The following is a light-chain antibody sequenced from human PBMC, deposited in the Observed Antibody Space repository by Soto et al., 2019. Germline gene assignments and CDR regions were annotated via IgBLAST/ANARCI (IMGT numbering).Light chain of an antibody. CDR2: GAS. CDR1: QTVSSN. Sequence: EIVMTQSPGTLSVSPGERATLSCRASQTVSSNLAWYQQVPGQAPRLVIYGASTRATGIPARFSGSGSGTEFTLTICSLQSEDFAVYYCQQYNNWPRTFGQGTKVEIK. J-gene: IGKJ1*01. CDR3: QQYNNWPRT. V-gene: IGKV3-15*01.